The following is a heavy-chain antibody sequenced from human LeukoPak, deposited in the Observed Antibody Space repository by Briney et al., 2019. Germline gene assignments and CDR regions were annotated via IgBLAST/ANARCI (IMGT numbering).Heavy chain of an antibody. J-gene: IGHJ5*02. CDR2: IYHNGNT. D-gene: IGHD3-10*01. CDR3: TIEGSGRGIHFDH. Sequence: PSESLSLTCSVSGGSITNGDYYWAWIRQPPGKGLVWIATIYHNGNTYYNPSLKSRVTISVDTSASQFSLKLTFVTAADAAIYYCTIEGSGRGIHFDHWGRGTLVGVSS. V-gene: IGHV4-39*02. CDR1: GGSITNGDYY.